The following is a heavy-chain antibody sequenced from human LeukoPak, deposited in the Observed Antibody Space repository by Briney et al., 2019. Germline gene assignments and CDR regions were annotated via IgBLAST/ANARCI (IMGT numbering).Heavy chain of an antibody. D-gene: IGHD3-10*01. CDR1: GYSFTSYA. Sequence: GASVKVSCKASGYSFTSYAISWVRQAPGQGLEWMGRIIPILGIANYAQKFQGRVTITADKSTSTAYMELSSLRSEDTAVYYCARVREVRGVIMSNWFDPWGQGTLVTVSS. V-gene: IGHV1-69*04. CDR2: IIPILGIA. CDR3: ARVREVRGVIMSNWFDP. J-gene: IGHJ5*02.